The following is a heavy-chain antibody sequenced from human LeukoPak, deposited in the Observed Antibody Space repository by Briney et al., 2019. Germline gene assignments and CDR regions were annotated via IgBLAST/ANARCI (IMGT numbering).Heavy chain of an antibody. V-gene: IGHV3-7*01. CDR3: ARVVGATTGYYSDY. J-gene: IGHJ4*02. CDR2: IKQDGSEK. D-gene: IGHD1-26*01. Sequence: GGSLRLSCAASGFTFSSYWMSWVRQAPGKGLEWVANIKQDGSEKYYVDSVKGRFTISRDNAKNSLYLQMSSLRAEDTAVYYCARVVGATTGYYSDYWGQGTLVTVSS. CDR1: GFTFSSYW.